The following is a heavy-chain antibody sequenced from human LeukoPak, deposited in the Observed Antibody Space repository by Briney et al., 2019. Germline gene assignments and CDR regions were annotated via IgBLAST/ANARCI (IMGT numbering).Heavy chain of an antibody. CDR3: ARDQESSSWYGGYYYYYMDV. CDR1: GGSISNSSYY. J-gene: IGHJ6*03. V-gene: IGHV4-39*07. D-gene: IGHD6-13*01. CDR2: IYYSGST. Sequence: PSETLSLTCTVSGGSISNSSYYWGWIRQPPGKGLEWIGSIYYSGSTNYNPSLKSRVTISVDTSKNQFSLKLSSVTAADTAVYYCARDQESSSWYGGYYYYYMDVWGKGTTVTISS.